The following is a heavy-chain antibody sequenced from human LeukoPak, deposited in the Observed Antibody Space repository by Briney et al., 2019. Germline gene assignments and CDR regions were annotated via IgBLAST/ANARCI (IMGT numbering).Heavy chain of an antibody. Sequence: SVKVSCKASGGTFSSYAISWVRQAPGQGLERMGGIIPIFGTANYAQKFQGRVTITADKSTSTAYMELSSLRSEDTAVYYCARAAGDVVVPAAERYYYYYYYMDVWGKGTTVTVSS. D-gene: IGHD2-2*01. V-gene: IGHV1-69*06. CDR3: ARAAGDVVVPAAERYYYYYYYMDV. CDR2: IIPIFGTA. CDR1: GGTFSSYA. J-gene: IGHJ6*03.